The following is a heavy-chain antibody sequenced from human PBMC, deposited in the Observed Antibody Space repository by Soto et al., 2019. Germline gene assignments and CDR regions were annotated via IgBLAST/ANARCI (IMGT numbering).Heavy chain of an antibody. V-gene: IGHV3-33*01. D-gene: IGHD4-17*01. CDR1: GFSFSSSG. J-gene: IGHJ3*02. Sequence: QVQLVESGGGVVQPGRSLRLSCVASGFSFSSSGMHWVRQAPGKGLEWLALIWYDGSNQYYSDSVKGRFTISRDNSKNTLYLQMNSLRADDTAVYYCASITVTNGFDIWGQGTLATVSS. CDR3: ASITVTNGFDI. CDR2: IWYDGSNQ.